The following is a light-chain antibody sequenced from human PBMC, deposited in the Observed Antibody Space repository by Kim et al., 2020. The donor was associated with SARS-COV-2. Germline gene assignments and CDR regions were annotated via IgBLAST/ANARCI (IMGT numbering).Light chain of an antibody. CDR3: QTWDSITVV. Sequence: SVTPGQTASITCSGDKLGEKYACWYQQKPGQSPVLVIYQDTKRPSGITERFSGSNSGNTATLTISGTQAMDEADYYCQTWDSITVVFGGGTQLTVL. V-gene: IGLV3-1*01. J-gene: IGLJ2*01. CDR1: KLGEKY. CDR2: QDT.